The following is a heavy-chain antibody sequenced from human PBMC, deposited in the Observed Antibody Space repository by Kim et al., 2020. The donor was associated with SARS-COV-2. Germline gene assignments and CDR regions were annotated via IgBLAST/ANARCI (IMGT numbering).Heavy chain of an antibody. D-gene: IGHD6-13*01. Sequence: GGSLRLSCAASGFTFSSYAMSWVRQAPGKGLEWVSAISGSGGSTYYADSVKGRFTISRDNSKNTLYLQMNSLRAEDTAVYYCAKDGESTYSSSWYSRFGFDYWGQGTLVTVSS. CDR3: AKDGESTYSSSWYSRFGFDY. CDR1: GFTFSSYA. CDR2: ISGSGGST. J-gene: IGHJ4*02. V-gene: IGHV3-23*01.